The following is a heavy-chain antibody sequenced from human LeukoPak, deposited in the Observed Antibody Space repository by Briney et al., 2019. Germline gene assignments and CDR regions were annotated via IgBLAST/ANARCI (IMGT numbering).Heavy chain of an antibody. D-gene: IGHD2-15*01. CDR1: GFTFSSYA. Sequence: PGGSLRLSCAASGFTFSSYAMSWVRQAPGKGLEWVSAISGSGGSTYYADSVKGRFTISRDNSKNTLYLQMNSLRAEDTAVYYCASRCSGGSCYSRYFDYWGQGTLVTVSS. V-gene: IGHV3-23*01. J-gene: IGHJ4*02. CDR3: ASRCSGGSCYSRYFDY. CDR2: ISGSGGST.